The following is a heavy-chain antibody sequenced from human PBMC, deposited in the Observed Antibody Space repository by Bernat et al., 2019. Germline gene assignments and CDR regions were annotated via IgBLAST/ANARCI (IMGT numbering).Heavy chain of an antibody. CDR3: ARNYYDSSGYFDY. V-gene: IGHV3-66*01. D-gene: IGHD3-22*01. CDR2: IYSGGSR. J-gene: IGHJ4*02. Sequence: EVQLAESGGGLVQPGGSLRLSCAASGFTVSSNYMSWVRQAPGKGLEWVSVIYSGGSRYYADSVKGRLTISRDNSKNTLYLQMNSLRAEDTAVYYCARNYYDSSGYFDYWGQGTLVTVSS. CDR1: GFTVSSNY.